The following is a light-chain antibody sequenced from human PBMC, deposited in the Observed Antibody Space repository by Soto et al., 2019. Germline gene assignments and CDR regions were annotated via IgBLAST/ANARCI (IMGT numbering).Light chain of an antibody. CDR1: QSVGGH. V-gene: IGKV3-11*01. J-gene: IGKJ5*01. Sequence: EIVLTQSPATLSLSPGERATHSCRASQSVGGHLAWYQQKPGQAPRLLIYDASDRATGIPARFSGSGSETDFTLTISSLELFYFVVYHSPQRKHLPYSMPFG. CDR3: PQRKHLPYSMP. CDR2: DAS.